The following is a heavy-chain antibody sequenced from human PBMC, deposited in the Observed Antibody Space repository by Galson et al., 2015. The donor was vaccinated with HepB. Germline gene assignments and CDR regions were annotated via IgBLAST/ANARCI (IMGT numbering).Heavy chain of an antibody. D-gene: IGHD3-22*01. V-gene: IGHV4-4*07. Sequence: SETLSLTCTVSGGSISSYYWSWIRQPAGKGLEWIGRMYTSGSTNTNPSLKSRVTMSVDTSRNRFSLKLSSATAADTAVYFCAREKLIPTKYYYETSGRREYFFYGIDVWGQGTTVTVSS. CDR2: MYTSGST. CDR1: GGSISSYY. J-gene: IGHJ6*02. CDR3: AREKLIPTKYYYETSGRREYFFYGIDV.